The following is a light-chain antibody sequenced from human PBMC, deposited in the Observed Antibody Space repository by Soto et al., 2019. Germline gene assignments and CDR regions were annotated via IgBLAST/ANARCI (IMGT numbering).Light chain of an antibody. J-gene: IGKJ5*01. CDR3: QEYGGSTMT. CDR1: QTITSTA. V-gene: IGKV3-20*01. Sequence: EIVLTQSPGTLSLSPGERATLSCRASQTITSTALAWYQQKPGQAPRLLIYRASSRGTGIPDRFSGGGSGTDFTLTISRLEPEDFSVYYCQEYGGSTMTFGQGTRLEIK. CDR2: RAS.